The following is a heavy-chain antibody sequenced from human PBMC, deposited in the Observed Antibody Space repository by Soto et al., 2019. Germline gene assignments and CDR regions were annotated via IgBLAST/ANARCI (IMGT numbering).Heavy chain of an antibody. V-gene: IGHV4-34*01. CDR2: INHLGSI. J-gene: IGHJ6*03. CDR3: ARGGISHWAYFYYMDV. CDR1: GGSLSDYF. D-gene: IGHD2-21*01. Sequence: PSETLSLTCVVSGGSLSDYFWSWIRQPPGMALEWIGEINHLGSINYNPSHKSRVTMSVDTSKNQFSLTLNSVTAADTATFYCARGGISHWAYFYYMDVWDRGTTVTVSS.